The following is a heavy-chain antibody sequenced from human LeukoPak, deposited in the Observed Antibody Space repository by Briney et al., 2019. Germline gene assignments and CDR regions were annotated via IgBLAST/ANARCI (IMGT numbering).Heavy chain of an antibody. CDR1: GDSISSYY. V-gene: IGHV4-4*07. CDR3: ARGPYDFWSGYYLPDY. Sequence: SENLSLTCTVSGDSISSYYWSWIRQPAGKGLEWIGRIYTSGSTNYNPSLKSRVTISVDTSKNQFSLKLSSVTAADTAVYYCARGPYDFWSGYYLPDYWGQGTLVTVSS. J-gene: IGHJ4*02. CDR2: IYTSGST. D-gene: IGHD3-3*01.